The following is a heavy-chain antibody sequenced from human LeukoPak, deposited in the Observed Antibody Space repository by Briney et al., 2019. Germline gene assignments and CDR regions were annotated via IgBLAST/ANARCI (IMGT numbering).Heavy chain of an antibody. CDR3: ARGVVWSGYYFDY. V-gene: IGHV4-4*02. CDR2: IYHSGST. Sequence: SETLSLTCAVSGGSISSSNWWSWVRQPPGKGLEWIGEIYHSGSTNYNPSLKSRVTISVDKSKNQFSLKLSSVTAADTAVYYCARGVVWSGYYFDYWGQGTLVTVSS. J-gene: IGHJ4*02. D-gene: IGHD3-3*01. CDR1: GGSISSSNW.